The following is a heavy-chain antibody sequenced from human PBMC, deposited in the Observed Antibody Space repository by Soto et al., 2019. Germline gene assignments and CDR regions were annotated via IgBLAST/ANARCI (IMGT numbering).Heavy chain of an antibody. Sequence: QITLKESGPTLVKPTQTLTLTCTFSGFSLSTSGVGVGWIRQPPGKALEWLALIYWDDDKRYSPSLKSRLTITNDSSQNQEVLNTTNLDPVDTATYYCAHSKEDSSSWYAPWAYYFDYWGQGTLVTVSS. D-gene: IGHD6-13*01. CDR3: AHSKEDSSSWYAPWAYYFDY. CDR2: IYWDDDK. J-gene: IGHJ4*02. CDR1: GFSLSTSGVG. V-gene: IGHV2-5*02.